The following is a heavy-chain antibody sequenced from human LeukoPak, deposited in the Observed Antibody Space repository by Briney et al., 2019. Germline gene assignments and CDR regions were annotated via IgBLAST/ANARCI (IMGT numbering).Heavy chain of an antibody. CDR3: AAAAYGSGSYTVDY. CDR2: IYYRGST. D-gene: IGHD3-10*01. CDR1: GGPISSYY. J-gene: IGHJ4*03. V-gene: IGHV4-59*01. Sequence: SETLSLTCSVAGGPISSYYWSWIRQPPGKGLEWIGYIYYRGSTKYNPSLKSRVTISVDTSNNQFSLKLSSVAAADTAVYYCAAAAYGSGSYTVDYWGQGTTVTVSS.